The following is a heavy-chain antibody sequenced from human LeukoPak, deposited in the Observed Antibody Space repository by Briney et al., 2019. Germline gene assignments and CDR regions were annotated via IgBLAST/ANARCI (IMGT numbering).Heavy chain of an antibody. V-gene: IGHV3-23*01. J-gene: IGHJ6*02. CDR2: ISGSGGST. Sequence: GASLRLSCAASGFTFSSYAMSWVRQAPGKGLEWVSAISGSGGSTYYADSVKGRFTISRDNSKNTLYLQMNSLRAEDTAVYYCAKDGYDILTGYFEYYYYGMDVWGQGTTVTVSS. D-gene: IGHD3-9*01. CDR1: GFTFSSYA. CDR3: AKDGYDILTGYFEYYYYGMDV.